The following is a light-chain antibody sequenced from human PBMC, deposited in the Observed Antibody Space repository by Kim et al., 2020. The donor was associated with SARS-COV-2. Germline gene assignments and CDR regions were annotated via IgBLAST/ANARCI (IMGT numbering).Light chain of an antibody. CDR1: QSVSSN. CDR3: QQYHNWPPT. CDR2: AAS. V-gene: IGKV3-15*01. J-gene: IGKJ1*01. Sequence: VSPGERATLSRRARQSVSSNLAWYQQKPGQAPRLLIYAASTRATGIPARFSGSGSRTEFTLAISSLQSEDFAVYHCQQYHNWPPTFGQGTKVDIK.